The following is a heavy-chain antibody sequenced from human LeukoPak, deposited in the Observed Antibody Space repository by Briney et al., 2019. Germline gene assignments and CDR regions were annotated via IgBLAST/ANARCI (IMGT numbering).Heavy chain of an antibody. V-gene: IGHV1-2*06. Sequence: ASVKVSCKASGYTFTYYYVHWVRQAPGQGLEWMGRINPKSGGTNYAQKFQGRVTMTRDTSISTAYMELSRLRSDDTAMYYCANSNYYGSGISDYWGQGTLVTVSS. J-gene: IGHJ4*02. CDR1: GYTFTYYY. D-gene: IGHD3-10*01. CDR3: ANSNYYGSGISDY. CDR2: INPKSGGT.